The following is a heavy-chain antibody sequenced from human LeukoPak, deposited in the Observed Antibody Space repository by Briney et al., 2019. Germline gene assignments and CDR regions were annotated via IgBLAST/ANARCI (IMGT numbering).Heavy chain of an antibody. V-gene: IGHV4-30-4*01. D-gene: IGHD3-22*01. CDR3: ARDTPLYDSSGYLDY. CDR1: GGSISSGDYY. Sequence: SETLSLTCTVSGGSISSGDYYWSWIRQPPGKGLEWIGYIYYSGSTYYNPSLKSRVTISVDTSKNQFSLKLSSVTAADTAVYYCARDTPLYDSSGYLDYWGQGTLVTVSS. J-gene: IGHJ4*02. CDR2: IYYSGST.